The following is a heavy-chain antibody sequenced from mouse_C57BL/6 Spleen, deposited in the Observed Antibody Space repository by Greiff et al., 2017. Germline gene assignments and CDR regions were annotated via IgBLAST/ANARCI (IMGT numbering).Heavy chain of an antibody. D-gene: IGHD2-4*01. Sequence: EVKLVESGGGLVQPGGSLSLSCAASGFTFTDYYMSWVRQPPGKALEWLGFIRNKANGYTTEYSASVKGRFTISRDNSQSILYLQMNALRAEDSATYYCARYMITTSYYAMDYWGQGTSVTVSS. CDR2: IRNKANGYTT. V-gene: IGHV7-3*01. CDR1: GFTFTDYY. J-gene: IGHJ4*01. CDR3: ARYMITTSYYAMDY.